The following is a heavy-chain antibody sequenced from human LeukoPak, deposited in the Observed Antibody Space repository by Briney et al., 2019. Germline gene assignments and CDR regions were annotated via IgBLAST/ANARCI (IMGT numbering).Heavy chain of an antibody. CDR2: IYYSGST. CDR3: VPYMVREYYFDY. J-gene: IGHJ4*02. Sequence: PSETLSLTCTVSGGSISSSSYYWGWIRQPPGKGLEWIGSIYYSGSTYYNPSLKSRVTISVDTSKNQFSLKLSSVTAADTAVYYCVPYMVREYYFDYWGQGTLVTVSS. D-gene: IGHD3-10*01. CDR1: GGSISSSSYY. V-gene: IGHV4-39*01.